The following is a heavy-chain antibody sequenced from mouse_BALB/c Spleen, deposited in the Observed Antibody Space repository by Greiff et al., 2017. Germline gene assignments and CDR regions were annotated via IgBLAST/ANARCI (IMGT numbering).Heavy chain of an antibody. CDR1: GFTFSSYA. CDR2: ISSGGSYT. J-gene: IGHJ3*01. Sequence: EVQGVESGGGLVKPGGSLKLSCAASGFTFSSYAMSWVRQSPEKRLEWVAEISSGGSYTYYPDTVTGRFTISRDNAKNTLYLEMSSLRSEDTARYYCARPSWDAWFAYWGQGTLVTVSA. CDR3: ARPSWDAWFAY. V-gene: IGHV5-9-4*01. D-gene: IGHD4-1*01.